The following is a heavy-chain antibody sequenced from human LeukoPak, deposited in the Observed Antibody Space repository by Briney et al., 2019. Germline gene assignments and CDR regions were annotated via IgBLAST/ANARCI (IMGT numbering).Heavy chain of an antibody. J-gene: IGHJ3*02. CDR1: GFTVSSNY. Sequence: GGSLRLSCAASGFTVSSNYMSWVRQAPGKGLEWVSVIYSGGSTYYADSVKGRFTISRDNSKNTLYLQMNSLRAEDTAVYYCTRATVTYAFDIWGQGTMVTVSS. D-gene: IGHD4-17*01. V-gene: IGHV3-53*01. CDR2: IYSGGST. CDR3: TRATVTYAFDI.